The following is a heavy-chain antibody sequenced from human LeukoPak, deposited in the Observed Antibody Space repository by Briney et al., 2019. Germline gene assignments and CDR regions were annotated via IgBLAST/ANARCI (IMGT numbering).Heavy chain of an antibody. J-gene: IGHJ4*02. Sequence: GGSLRLSCAASGFTFSNAWMSWVRQAPGKGLEWVGRIKTKTDGGTTDYAAPVKGRFTISRDDSKNTLYLQMNSLKTEDTAMYYCTTAPAPYSSGFLWGQGTLVTVSS. D-gene: IGHD6-19*01. V-gene: IGHV3-15*01. CDR1: GFTFSNAW. CDR3: TTAPAPYSSGFL. CDR2: IKTKTDGGTT.